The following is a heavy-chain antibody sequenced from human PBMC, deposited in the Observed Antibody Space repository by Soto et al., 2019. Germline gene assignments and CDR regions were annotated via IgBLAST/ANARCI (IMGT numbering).Heavy chain of an antibody. CDR2: INVGNANT. V-gene: IGHV1-3*01. Sequence: ASVKVSCKTSGYTFASYAIHWVRQAPGQRLEWMGWINVGNANTRYSQNFQDRVTITRDTSASTAYMELSSLRSEDTALYYCARERPTERTFSLDYWGPGTNVTLSS. D-gene: IGHD3-16*01. J-gene: IGHJ4*02. CDR3: ARERPTERTFSLDY. CDR1: GYTFASYA.